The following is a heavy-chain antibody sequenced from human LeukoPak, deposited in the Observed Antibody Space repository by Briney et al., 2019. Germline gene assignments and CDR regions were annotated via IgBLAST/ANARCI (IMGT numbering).Heavy chain of an antibody. J-gene: IGHJ4*02. V-gene: IGHV1-8*01. CDR3: ARGGLSGSYSPYYFDY. CDR2: MNPNSGNT. CDR1: GYTFTSYD. D-gene: IGHD1-26*01. Sequence: ASVKVSCKASGYTFTSYDINWVRQATGQGLEWMGWMNPNSGNTGYAQKFQGRVTMTRNTSISTAYMELSSLRSEDTAVYYCARGGLSGSYSPYYFDYWGQGTLVTVSS.